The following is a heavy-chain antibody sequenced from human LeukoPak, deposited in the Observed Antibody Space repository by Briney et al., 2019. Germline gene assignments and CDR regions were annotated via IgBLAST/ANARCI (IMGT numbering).Heavy chain of an antibody. J-gene: IGHJ4*02. Sequence: PSETLSLTCTVPGGSISSSRYYWGWIRQPPGKGLEWIGTIYYSGSTYYNPSLKSRVTISVDTSKNQFSLKLSSVTVADTAVYYCARTRASGTLDYWGQGILVTVSS. CDR2: IYYSGST. V-gene: IGHV4-39*07. CDR1: GGSISSSRYY. CDR3: ARTRASGTLDY. D-gene: IGHD1-1*01.